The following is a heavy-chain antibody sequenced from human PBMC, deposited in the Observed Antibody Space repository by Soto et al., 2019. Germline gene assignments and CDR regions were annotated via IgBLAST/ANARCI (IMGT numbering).Heavy chain of an antibody. CDR3: TTEGSENWNDGGGGAFDI. D-gene: IGHD1-1*01. J-gene: IGHJ3*02. CDR2: IKSKTDGGTT. Sequence: EVQLVESGGGLVKPGGSLRLSCAASGFTFSNAWMNWVRQAPGKGLEWVGRIKSKTDGGTTDYAAPVKGRFTISRDDSKNTLYLQMNSLKTEDTAVYYCTTEGSENWNDGGGGAFDIWGQGTMVTVSS. V-gene: IGHV3-15*07. CDR1: GFTFSNAW.